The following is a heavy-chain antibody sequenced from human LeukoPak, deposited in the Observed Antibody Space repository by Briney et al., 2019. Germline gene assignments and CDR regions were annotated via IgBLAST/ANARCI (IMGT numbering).Heavy chain of an antibody. J-gene: IGHJ4*02. Sequence: GGSLRLSCAASGFTFSSYGMHWVRQAPGKGLEWVAVIWYDGSNKYYADSVKGRFTISRDNSKNTLYLQMNSLRAEDTAVYYCARGETYYDFWSGFGSSDYWGQGTLVTVSS. CDR2: IWYDGSNK. CDR3: ARGETYYDFWSGFGSSDY. V-gene: IGHV3-33*01. D-gene: IGHD3-3*01. CDR1: GFTFSSYG.